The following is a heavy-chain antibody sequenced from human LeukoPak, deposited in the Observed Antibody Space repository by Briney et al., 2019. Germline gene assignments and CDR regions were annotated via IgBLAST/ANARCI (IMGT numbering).Heavy chain of an antibody. J-gene: IGHJ4*02. Sequence: PSETLSLTCTVSGGSISSYYWSWIRQPPGKGLEWIGRIYTNGGASYNPSLKSRVTISIDASKNQFSLKLSSVTAADTAVYYCAREPPGYWGQGILVTVSS. CDR3: AREPPGY. CDR2: IYTNGGA. CDR1: GGSISSYY. V-gene: IGHV4-4*07.